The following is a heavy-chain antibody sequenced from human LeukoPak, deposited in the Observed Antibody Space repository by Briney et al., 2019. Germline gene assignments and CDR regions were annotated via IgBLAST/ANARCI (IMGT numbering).Heavy chain of an antibody. CDR1: GYRFTIYW. J-gene: IGHJ3*01. V-gene: IGHV5-51*01. CDR2: IYPGDSDT. CDR3: ARNVVPDACVL. Sequence: GESLKISRKGSGYRFTIYWISGARQMPGKGLEWMGIIYPGDSDTRYSPSFQGQVTISADKSISTAYLQWSSLKASDTARYYCARNVVPDACVLWCQGTMVTVSS. D-gene: IGHD1-1*01.